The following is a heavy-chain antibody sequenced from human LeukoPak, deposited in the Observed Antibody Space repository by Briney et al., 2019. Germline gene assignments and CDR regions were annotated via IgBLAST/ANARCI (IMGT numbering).Heavy chain of an antibody. CDR3: ARGKFETVRGFLYHYYGMDV. D-gene: IGHD3-10*01. CDR1: GGSFSGYY. J-gene: IGHJ6*02. CDR2: ISHSGST. V-gene: IGHV4-34*01. Sequence: PSETLSLTCAVYGGSFSGYYWSWIRQPPGKGLEWIGEISHSGSTNYNPSLKSRVTISIDTSKNQLSLKLNSVTAADAALFYCARGKFETVRGFLYHYYGMDVWGQGTTVTVSS.